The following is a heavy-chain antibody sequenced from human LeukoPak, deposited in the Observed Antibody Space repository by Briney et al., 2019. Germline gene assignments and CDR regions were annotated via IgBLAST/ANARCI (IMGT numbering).Heavy chain of an antibody. CDR2: MSGSAGST. D-gene: IGHD3-3*01. Sequence: PGGSLRLSCAVSGFTISSYAMSWVRQAPGKGLEWVSAMSGSAGSTYYADSVKGRITISRDNSKNMLYLEMNSLRAEDTAVYYCAKDGERFLEWPPPLGYWGQGTLVTVSS. V-gene: IGHV3-23*01. CDR1: GFTISSYA. J-gene: IGHJ4*02. CDR3: AKDGERFLEWPPPLGY.